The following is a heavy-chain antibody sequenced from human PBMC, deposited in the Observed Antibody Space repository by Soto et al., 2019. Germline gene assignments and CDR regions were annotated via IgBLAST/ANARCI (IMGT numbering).Heavy chain of an antibody. Sequence: QVQLQQSGPGLVKPSQTLSLTCAISGDSVSSSSAAWNWIRQSPSRGLEWLGRTYYRSKWYDDYAVSVKSRISIIPDTSKNQFSLQLNSVTPEDTAVYYCVREIQLWSDAFDIWGQGTMVTVSS. V-gene: IGHV6-1*01. D-gene: IGHD5-18*01. CDR3: VREIQLWSDAFDI. J-gene: IGHJ3*02. CDR1: GDSVSSSSAA. CDR2: TYYRSKWYD.